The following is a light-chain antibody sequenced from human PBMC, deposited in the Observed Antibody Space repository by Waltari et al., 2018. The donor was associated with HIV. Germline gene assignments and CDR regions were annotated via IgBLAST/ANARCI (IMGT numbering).Light chain of an antibody. CDR1: SSDVGGYNY. CDR3: CSYAGSSWV. Sequence: QSALTQPRSVSGSPGQSVTISCTGTSSDVGGYNYVSWYQQHPGKAPKLMIYDVSKGPPGVPDRFSGAQSGNTAALTISGRQAEDEADYYCCSYAGSSWVFGGGTKLTVL. J-gene: IGLJ3*02. CDR2: DVS. V-gene: IGLV2-11*01.